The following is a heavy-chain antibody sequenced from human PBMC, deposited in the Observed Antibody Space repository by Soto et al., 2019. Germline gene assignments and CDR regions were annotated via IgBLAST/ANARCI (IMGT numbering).Heavy chain of an antibody. CDR2: LDPEDGET. J-gene: IGHJ3*02. CDR3: AAYYDILTGYDYAFDI. CDR1: GYTLTELS. D-gene: IGHD3-9*01. Sequence: QVQLVQSGAEVKKPGASVKVSCKVSGYTLTELSMHWVRQAPGKGLEWMGGLDPEDGETIYAQKFQGRVTMTEDTSTDTAYMELSSLRSEDTAVYYCAAYYDILTGYDYAFDIWGQGTMVTVSS. V-gene: IGHV1-24*01.